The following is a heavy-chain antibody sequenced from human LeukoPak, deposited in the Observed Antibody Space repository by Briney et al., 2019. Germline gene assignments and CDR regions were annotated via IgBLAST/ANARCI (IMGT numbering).Heavy chain of an antibody. D-gene: IGHD3-22*01. CDR1: GFTFSSYA. CDR2: ISGSGGST. Sequence: PGGSLRLSCAASGFTFSSYAMSWVRQAPGKGLEWVSAISGSGGSTYYADSVKGRFTISRDNSKNTLYLQMNSLRAEDTAVYYCAKLVRYDRSGYLDYWGQGTLVTVSS. J-gene: IGHJ4*02. CDR3: AKLVRYDRSGYLDY. V-gene: IGHV3-23*01.